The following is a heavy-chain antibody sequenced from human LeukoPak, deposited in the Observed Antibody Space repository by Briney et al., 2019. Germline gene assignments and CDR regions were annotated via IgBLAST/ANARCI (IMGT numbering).Heavy chain of an antibody. J-gene: IGHJ4*02. CDR1: GFTFSSYW. V-gene: IGHV3-7*01. D-gene: IGHD3-9*01. CDR2: IKQDGSEK. Sequence: PGGSLRLSCAASGFTFSSYWMSWVRQAPGKGLEWGANIKQDGSEKYYVDSVKGRFTISRDNAKNSLYLQMNSLRAEDTAVYYCARAAAHYDILTGYSYDFDYWGQGILATVSS. CDR3: ARAAAHYDILTGYSYDFDY.